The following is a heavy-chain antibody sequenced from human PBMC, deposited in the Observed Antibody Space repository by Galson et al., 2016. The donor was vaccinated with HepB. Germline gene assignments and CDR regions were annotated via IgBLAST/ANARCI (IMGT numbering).Heavy chain of an antibody. D-gene: IGHD6-6*01. Sequence: SLRLSCAASGFSFEDYAMHWVRQAPGKGLEWVCGINCNGANIGYADSVKGRFTISRDNAKKSLYLQVNSLRAEDTALYYCAKDIVREVGYGMDVWGQGTTVTVSS. J-gene: IGHJ6*02. CDR3: AKDIVREVGYGMDV. CDR2: INCNGANI. CDR1: GFSFEDYA. V-gene: IGHV3-9*01.